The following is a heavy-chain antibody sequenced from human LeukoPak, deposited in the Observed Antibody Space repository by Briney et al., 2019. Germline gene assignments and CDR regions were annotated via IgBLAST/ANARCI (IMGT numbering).Heavy chain of an antibody. J-gene: IGHJ4*02. CDR1: GGSFSGYY. CDR2: INHSGST. D-gene: IGHD6-19*01. Sequence: SETLSLTCAVYGGSFSGYYWSWIRQSPGKGLEWIGEINHSGSTNYNPSLKSRVTISVDTSKNQFSLRLTSVTASDTAVYYCARPVRCSATTCTGPFDYWGQGTLVTVSS. CDR3: ARPVRCSATTCTGPFDY. V-gene: IGHV4-34*01.